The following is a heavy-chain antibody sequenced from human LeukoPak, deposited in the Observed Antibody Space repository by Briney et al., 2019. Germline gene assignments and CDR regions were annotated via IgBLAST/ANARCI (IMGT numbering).Heavy chain of an antibody. CDR3: ACPPYDSGGYYPH. V-gene: IGHV1-46*01. CDR1: GYTFTSYY. CDR2: INPSGGST. J-gene: IGHJ4*02. Sequence: ASVKVSCKASGYTFTSYYMHWVRQAPGQGLEWMGIINPSGGSTSYAQKFQGRVTMTRDTSTSTVYMGLSSLRSEDTAVYYCACPPYDSGGYYPHWGQGPLVTVSS. D-gene: IGHD3-22*01.